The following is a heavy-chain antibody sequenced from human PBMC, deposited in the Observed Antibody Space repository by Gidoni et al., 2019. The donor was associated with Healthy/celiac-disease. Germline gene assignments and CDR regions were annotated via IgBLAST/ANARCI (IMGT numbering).Heavy chain of an antibody. CDR1: GFTFDDYA. Sequence: EVQLVESGGGLVQPGRSLRLSCAASGFTFDDYAMHWVRQAPGKGLEWVSGISWNSGSIGYADSVKGRFTISRDNAKNSLYLQMNSLRAEDTALYYCAKGITYSPDDAFDIWGQGTMVTVSS. D-gene: IGHD5-12*01. CDR3: AKGITYSPDDAFDI. CDR2: ISWNSGSI. V-gene: IGHV3-9*01. J-gene: IGHJ3*02.